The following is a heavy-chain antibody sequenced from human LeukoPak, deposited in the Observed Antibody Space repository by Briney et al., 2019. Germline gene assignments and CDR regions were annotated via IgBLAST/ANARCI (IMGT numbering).Heavy chain of an antibody. CDR1: GFTFSSYG. CDR2: ISGSGGST. V-gene: IGHV3-23*01. D-gene: IGHD3-3*01. Sequence: GGTLRLSCAASGFTFSSYGMSWVRQAPGKGLEWVSAISGSGGSTYYADSVKGRFTISRDNSKNTLYLQMNSLRAEDTAVYYCAWSGLKIESWGQGTPVTASS. J-gene: IGHJ4*02. CDR3: AWSGLKIES.